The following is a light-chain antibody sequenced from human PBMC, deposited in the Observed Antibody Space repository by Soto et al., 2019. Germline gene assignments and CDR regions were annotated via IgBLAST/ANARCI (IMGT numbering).Light chain of an antibody. V-gene: IGKV1-39*01. CDR2: SAS. Sequence: DIQMTQSPSSLSASVGDRVTITCRASQSIDNYLNWYQQKSGKAPQLLIYSASHLQSGVLSRFSGGGYGTDFILTISSLQPEDSAIYFCQQSITAPLTVGGGTKVEIK. J-gene: IGKJ4*01. CDR1: QSIDNY. CDR3: QQSITAPLT.